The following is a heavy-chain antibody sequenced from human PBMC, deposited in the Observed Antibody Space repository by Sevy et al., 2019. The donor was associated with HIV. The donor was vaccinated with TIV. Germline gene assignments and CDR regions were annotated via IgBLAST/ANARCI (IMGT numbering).Heavy chain of an antibody. Sequence: GGSLRLSCAASGFTFSSYAMSWVRQAPGKGLEWVSAISGSGGSTYYADSVKGRFTISRDNSKNTLYLQMNSLRAEDTAVYYCAKDEYYYDSSGYYWPLGYWGQRTLVTVSS. CDR2: ISGSGGST. J-gene: IGHJ4*02. CDR3: AKDEYYYDSSGYYWPLGY. D-gene: IGHD3-22*01. CDR1: GFTFSSYA. V-gene: IGHV3-23*01.